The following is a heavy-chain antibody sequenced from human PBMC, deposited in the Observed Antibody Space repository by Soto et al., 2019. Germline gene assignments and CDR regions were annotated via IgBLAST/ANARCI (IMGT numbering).Heavy chain of an antibody. CDR1: VFTFSSYA. J-gene: IGHJ6*02. CDR3: AKGIEGYYYDSSGYYPSGYYGMDV. D-gene: IGHD3-22*01. Sequence: GSLRLAGAASVFTFSSYAMSWVRQAPGKGLEWVSAISGSGGSTYYADSVKGRFTISRDNSKNTLYLQMNSLRAEDTAVYYCAKGIEGYYYDSSGYYPSGYYGMDVWGQGTTVTVSS. V-gene: IGHV3-23*01. CDR2: ISGSGGST.